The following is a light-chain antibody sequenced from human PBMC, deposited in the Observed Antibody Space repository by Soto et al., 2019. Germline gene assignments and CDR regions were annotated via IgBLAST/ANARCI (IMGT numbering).Light chain of an antibody. CDR1: QDIKNF. CDR3: QKYDRAPAA. V-gene: IGKV1-27*01. CDR2: AAS. Sequence: DIQVTQSPSSLSASPGDRITITCRASQDIKNFLAWYQQKPGKVPHLLIYAASTLRPGVPSRFSGNASGTDFTLTIASLQPEDVATYYCQKYDRAPAAFGQGTQVDVK. J-gene: IGKJ1*01.